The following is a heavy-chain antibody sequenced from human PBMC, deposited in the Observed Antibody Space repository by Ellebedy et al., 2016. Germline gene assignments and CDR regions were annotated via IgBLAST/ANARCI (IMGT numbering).Heavy chain of an antibody. CDR3: ARQEGYCSSTSCSHWYFDL. D-gene: IGHD2-2*01. V-gene: IGHV5-51*01. CDR2: IYPGDSDT. Sequence: KVSCXASGYTFTSYGISWVRQMPGKGLEWMGIIYPGDSDTRYSPSFQGQVTISADKSISTAYLQWSSLKASDTAMYYCARQEGYCSSTSCSHWYFDLWGRGTLVTVSS. CDR1: GYTFTSYG. J-gene: IGHJ2*01.